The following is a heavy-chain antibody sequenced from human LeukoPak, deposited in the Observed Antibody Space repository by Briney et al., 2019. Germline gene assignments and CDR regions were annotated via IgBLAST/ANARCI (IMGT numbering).Heavy chain of an antibody. Sequence: GSLRLSCAASGFTFSSYSMSWIRQPPGKGLEWIGEINHSGSTNYNPSLKSRVTISVDTSKNQFSLKLSSVTAADTAVYYCARRRGITIFGVVILNWFDPWGQGTLVTVSS. J-gene: IGHJ5*02. V-gene: IGHV4-34*01. CDR2: INHSGST. CDR1: GFTFSSYS. D-gene: IGHD3-3*01. CDR3: ARRRGITIFGVVILNWFDP.